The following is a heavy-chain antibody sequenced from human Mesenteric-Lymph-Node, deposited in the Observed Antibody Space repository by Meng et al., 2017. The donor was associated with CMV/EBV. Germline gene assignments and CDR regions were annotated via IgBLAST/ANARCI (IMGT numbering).Heavy chain of an antibody. CDR2: IIPISGTT. CDR1: GGTFSSYA. Sequence: SVKVSCKASGGTFSSYAVSWVRQAPGQGLEWMGGIIPISGTTYYAQKFQGRVTITTDMSTRTTYMDLSRLKSEDTALYYCAKHGGAADMANPFDFWGQGTLVTVSS. CDR3: AKHGGAADMANPFDF. D-gene: IGHD4-23*01. V-gene: IGHV1-69*05. J-gene: IGHJ4*02.